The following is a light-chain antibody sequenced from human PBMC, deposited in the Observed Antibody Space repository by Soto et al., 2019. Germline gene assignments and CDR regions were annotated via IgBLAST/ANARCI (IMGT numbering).Light chain of an antibody. CDR2: SNN. Sequence: QSVLTQPPSASGTPGQRVTISCSGSSSNIGSNTVNWYQQLPGTAPKLLIYSNNQRPSGVPDRFSGSKSGTPASLAISGLQSEDEADYYCAAWEVFGTGTKVTVL. V-gene: IGLV1-44*01. CDR1: SSNIGSNT. CDR3: AAWEV. J-gene: IGLJ1*01.